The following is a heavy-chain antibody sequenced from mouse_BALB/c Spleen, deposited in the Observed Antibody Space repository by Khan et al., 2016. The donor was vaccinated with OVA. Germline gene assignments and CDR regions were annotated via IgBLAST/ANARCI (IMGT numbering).Heavy chain of an antibody. D-gene: IGHD2-4*01. V-gene: IGHV3-2*02. CDR3: TRKDYYDYDPFPY. J-gene: IGHJ3*01. Sequence: QLEESGPGLVKPSQSLSLTCTVTGYSITSEYAWNWIRQFPGNKLEWMGYINYSGNTRYNPSLKSRISITRDTSKNQFFLQLNSVTTEDTATDYCTRKDYYDYDPFPYWGQGTLVTVSA. CDR2: INYSGNT. CDR1: GYSITSEYA.